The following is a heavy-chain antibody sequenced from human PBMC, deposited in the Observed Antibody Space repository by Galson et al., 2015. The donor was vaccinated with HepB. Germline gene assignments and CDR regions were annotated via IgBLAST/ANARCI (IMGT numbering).Heavy chain of an antibody. D-gene: IGHD3-10*01. Sequence: SLRLSCAASGFTFTTYAMNWVRQAPGKGLEWVSAISGSGDSTYYADSVKGRFTISRDNSKNTLYLQMNSLRAEDTAVYYCAKDRTYYYGSGTRMDVWGKGTTVTVSS. V-gene: IGHV3-23*01. CDR3: AKDRTYYYGSGTRMDV. J-gene: IGHJ6*03. CDR2: ISGSGDST. CDR1: GFTFTTYA.